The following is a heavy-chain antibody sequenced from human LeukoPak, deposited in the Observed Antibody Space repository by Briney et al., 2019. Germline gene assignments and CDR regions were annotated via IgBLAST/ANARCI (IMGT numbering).Heavy chain of an antibody. D-gene: IGHD3-22*01. J-gene: IGHJ4*02. V-gene: IGHV1-8*01. CDR1: GYTFTSYD. CDR2: MNPNSGNT. Sequence: GASVKVSCKASGYTFTSYDINWVRQATGQGLEWMGWMNPNSGNTGYAQKFQGRVTMTRNTSISTAYMELSSLRSEDTAVYYCAREGRITMIVVNPYYFDYWGQGTLVTVSS. CDR3: AREGRITMIVVNPYYFDY.